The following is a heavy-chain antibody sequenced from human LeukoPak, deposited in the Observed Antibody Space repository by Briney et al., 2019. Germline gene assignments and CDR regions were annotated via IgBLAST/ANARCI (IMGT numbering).Heavy chain of an antibody. CDR2: ICGSGGST. CDR1: GLSLSNYG. D-gene: IGHD3-22*01. V-gene: IGHV3-23*01. Sequence: PGGSLRLSCAVSGLSLSNYGMSWVRQAPGKGLEWVAGICGSGGSTNYADSVRGRFTFSRDNPKNTLYLQMNRLRAEDTAVYFCAKRGVVIRVILVGFHKEAYYFDSWGQGALVTVSS. J-gene: IGHJ4*02. CDR3: AKRGVVIRVILVGFHKEAYYFDS.